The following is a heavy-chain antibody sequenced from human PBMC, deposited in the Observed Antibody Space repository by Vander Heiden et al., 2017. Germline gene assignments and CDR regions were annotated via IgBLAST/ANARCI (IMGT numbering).Heavy chain of an antibody. D-gene: IGHD3-22*01. CDR1: GFTFSNAR. CDR3: TTELYYYDSSGYYYDY. J-gene: IGHJ4*02. V-gene: IGHV3-15*01. Sequence: EVQLVELGGGLVRPGGPLRLSCQASGFTFSNARMSWVRQAPGKGLGWVGRIKSKTDGGTTDYAAPVKGRFTISRDDSKNTLYLQMNSLKTEDTAVYYCTTELYYYDSSGYYYDYWGQGTLVTVSS. CDR2: IKSKTDGGTT.